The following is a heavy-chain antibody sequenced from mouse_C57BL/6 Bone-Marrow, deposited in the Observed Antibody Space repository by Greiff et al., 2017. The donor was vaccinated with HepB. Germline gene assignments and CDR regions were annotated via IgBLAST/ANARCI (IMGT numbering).Heavy chain of an antibody. J-gene: IGHJ3*01. V-gene: IGHV1-55*01. CDR1: GYTFTSYW. D-gene: IGHD2-4*01. CDR2: IYPGSGST. Sequence: QVQLQQPGAELVKPGASVKMSCKASGYTFTSYWITWVKQRPGQGLEWIGDIYPGSGSTNYNEKFKSKATLTVDTSSSTAYMQLSSLTSEDSAVYYCAKGGSDDYPVAYWGQGTLVTVSA. CDR3: AKGGSDDYPVAY.